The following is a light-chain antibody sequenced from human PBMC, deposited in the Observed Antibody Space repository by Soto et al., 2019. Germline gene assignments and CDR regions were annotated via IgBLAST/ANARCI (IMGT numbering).Light chain of an antibody. CDR3: QQANSFPYT. J-gene: IGKJ2*01. Sequence: DIQMTQSPSSVSASIGDRVTITCRASQAFSSWLAWYQQKPGKAPRLLIYAASNLQTGVPSRFSGSGSGTSFTLTISSLQPEDSATYYCQQANSFPYTFGQGTKLEIK. V-gene: IGKV1-12*02. CDR2: AAS. CDR1: QAFSSW.